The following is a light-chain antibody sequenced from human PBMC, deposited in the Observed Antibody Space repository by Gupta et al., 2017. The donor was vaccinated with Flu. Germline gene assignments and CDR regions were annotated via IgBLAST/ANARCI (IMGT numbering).Light chain of an antibody. CDR3: QQYYSYLLT. CDR1: QGISSY. Sequence: GDRVTITCRASQGISSYLAWYQQKPGKAPKLLIYAASTLQSGVTSRFSGSGSGTDFTLTISCLQSEDFATYYCQQYYSYLLTFGGGTKVEIK. V-gene: IGKV1-8*01. CDR2: AAS. J-gene: IGKJ4*01.